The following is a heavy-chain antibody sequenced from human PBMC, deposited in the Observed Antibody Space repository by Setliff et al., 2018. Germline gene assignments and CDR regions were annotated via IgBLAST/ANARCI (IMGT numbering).Heavy chain of an antibody. CDR3: ALWADDPYNYDY. V-gene: IGHV4-34*01. CDR1: GGSFXRYF. CDR2: XXXXXXX. D-gene: IGHD3-10*01. Sequence: PSETLSLTCAVYGGSFXRYFWSWIRQPPGXXXXXXXXXXXXXXXXXXXXXKSRVXXSVDTSKNQLSLNLRSVTAADAAVYYCALWADDPYNYDYWGQGTLVTVSS. J-gene: IGHJ4*02.